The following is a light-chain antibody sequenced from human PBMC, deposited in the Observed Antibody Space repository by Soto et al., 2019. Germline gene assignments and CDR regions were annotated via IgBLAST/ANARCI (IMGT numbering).Light chain of an antibody. CDR2: DAS. CDR1: QSVSSH. J-gene: IGKJ5*01. Sequence: EFVLTQSPATLSLSPGERATLSCRASQSVSSHLAWFQQRPGQAPRLLIYDASSRATGIPDRFSGSGSGTDFTLTISRLEPEDFAVFFCQQYGTSEIIFGQGTRLEIK. V-gene: IGKV3-20*01. CDR3: QQYGTSEII.